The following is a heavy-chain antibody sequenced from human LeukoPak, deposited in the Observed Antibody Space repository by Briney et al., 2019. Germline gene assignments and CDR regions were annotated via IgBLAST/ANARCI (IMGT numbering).Heavy chain of an antibody. Sequence: SETLSLTCTVSGGSISSSSYYWGWIRQPPGKGLEWIESIYYSGSTYYNPSLKSRVTISVDTSKNQFSLKLSSVTAADTAVYYCARPRAVAGLDAFDIWGQGTMVTVSS. CDR3: ARPRAVAGLDAFDI. J-gene: IGHJ3*02. D-gene: IGHD6-19*01. V-gene: IGHV4-39*01. CDR1: GGSISSSSYY. CDR2: IYYSGST.